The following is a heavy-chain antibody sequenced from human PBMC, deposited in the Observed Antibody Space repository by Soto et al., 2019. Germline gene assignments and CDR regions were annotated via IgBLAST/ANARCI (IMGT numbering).Heavy chain of an antibody. J-gene: IGHJ4*02. Sequence: EVQLVESGGGLVQPGGSLRLSCAASGFTFSSYWMHWVRQAPGKGLVWVSRINSDGSSTSYADSVKGRFTISRDNAKNTLYLQMNSLRAEDTAVYYCARVLTSGATSDYYFDYWGQGTLFTVSS. CDR1: GFTFSSYW. D-gene: IGHD1-26*01. CDR3: ARVLTSGATSDYYFDY. CDR2: INSDGSST. V-gene: IGHV3-74*01.